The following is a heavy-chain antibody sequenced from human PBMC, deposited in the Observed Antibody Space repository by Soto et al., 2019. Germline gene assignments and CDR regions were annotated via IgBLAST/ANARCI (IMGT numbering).Heavy chain of an antibody. V-gene: IGHV4-4*02. J-gene: IGHJ4*02. CDR3: ASKDITVPGAE. D-gene: IGHD6-13*01. Sequence: QVQLQESGPGLVQPSGTLSLTCAVSGGSIDSSKWWSWVRQSPGKGLEWIAEIYRSGSANYNPSLKSRVTXSXXKSKNQFSLNLTSVTAADTAVYYCASKDITVPGAEWGQGTLVTVSS. CDR2: IYRSGSA. CDR1: GGSIDSSKW.